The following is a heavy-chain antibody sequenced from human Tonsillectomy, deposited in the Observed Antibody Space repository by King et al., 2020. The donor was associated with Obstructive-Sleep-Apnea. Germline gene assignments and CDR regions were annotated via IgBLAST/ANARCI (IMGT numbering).Heavy chain of an antibody. CDR2: ISVSGGST. V-gene: IGHV3-23*04. CDR1: GFTFSSYA. Sequence: VQLVQSGGGLVQPGGSLRLSCAASGFTFSSYAMSWVRQAPGKGLEWVSAISVSGGSTYYADSVQGRFTISRDNSKNTLYLQINSLRAEDTAVYYCANFVVVTATSLRTYDYWGQGTLVTVSS. CDR3: ANFVVVTATSLRTYDY. J-gene: IGHJ4*02. D-gene: IGHD2-21*02.